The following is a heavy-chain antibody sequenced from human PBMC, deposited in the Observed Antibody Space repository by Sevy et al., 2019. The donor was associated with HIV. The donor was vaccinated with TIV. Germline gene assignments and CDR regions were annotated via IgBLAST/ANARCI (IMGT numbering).Heavy chain of an antibody. J-gene: IGHJ6*02. CDR3: AKEIGSSGGDLYYYGMDV. D-gene: IGHD6-19*01. CDR1: GFIFTTYG. V-gene: IGHV3-30*18. Sequence: GGSLRLSCAASGFIFTTYGMHWVRQAPGKGLEWVAIVSYDGSNKFYADSVKGRFTISRDNSKNTWYLQMNSLRTEDTAVYYCAKEIGSSGGDLYYYGMDVWGQGTTVTVSS. CDR2: VSYDGSNK.